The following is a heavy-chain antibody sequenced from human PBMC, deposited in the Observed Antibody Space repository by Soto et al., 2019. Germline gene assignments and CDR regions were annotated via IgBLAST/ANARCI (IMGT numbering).Heavy chain of an antibody. D-gene: IGHD3-10*01. CDR2: IYYSGST. CDR1: GGSISSGGYY. Sequence: SETLSLTCTVSGGSISSGGYYWSWIRQHPGKGLEWIGYIYYSGSTYYNPSLKSRVTISVDTSKNQFSLKLGSVTAADTAVYYCARWGINPRVYWFDPWGQGTLVTVSS. J-gene: IGHJ5*02. CDR3: ARWGINPRVYWFDP. V-gene: IGHV4-31*03.